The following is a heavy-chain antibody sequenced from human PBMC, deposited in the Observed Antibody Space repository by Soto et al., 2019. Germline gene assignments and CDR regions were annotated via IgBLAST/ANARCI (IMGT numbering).Heavy chain of an antibody. V-gene: IGHV3-21*01. D-gene: IGHD3-9*01. J-gene: IGHJ6*02. Sequence: PVGSLRLSCAASGFTFSSYSMNWVRQAPGKGLEWVSSISSSSSYIYYADSVKGRFTISRDNAKNSLYLQMNSLRAEDTAVYYCARSINDIGSYYYYGMDVWGQGTTVTVSS. CDR2: ISSSSSYI. CDR3: ARSINDIGSYYYYGMDV. CDR1: GFTFSSYS.